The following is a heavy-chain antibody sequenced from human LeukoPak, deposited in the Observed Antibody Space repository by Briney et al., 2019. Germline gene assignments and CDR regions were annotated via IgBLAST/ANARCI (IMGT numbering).Heavy chain of an antibody. V-gene: IGHV3-48*03. J-gene: IGHJ4*02. CDR2: ISSSGTTI. CDR3: ARGVPTGYYTSCYDY. CDR1: GINFSDSE. D-gene: IGHD3/OR15-3a*01. Sequence: GGSLILSCAASGINFSDSEMNWVRQAPGKGLEWVSYISSSGTTIYYADSVKGRFTISGDNAKNSLYLQMNSLRAEDTAVYYCARGVPTGYYTSCYDYWGQGTLVTVSS.